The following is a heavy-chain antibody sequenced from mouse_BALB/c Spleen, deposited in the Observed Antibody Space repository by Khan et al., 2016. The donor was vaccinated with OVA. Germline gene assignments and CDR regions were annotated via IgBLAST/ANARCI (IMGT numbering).Heavy chain of an antibody. CDR3: ARLEDI. D-gene: IGHD1-3*01. CDR2: IWAGVST. V-gene: IGHV2-9*02. CDR1: GFSLTSYG. J-gene: IGHJ2*01. Sequence: QVQLKQSGPGLVAPSQSLSITCTASGFSLTSYGVHWVRQPPGKGLEWLGVIWAGVSTNNNSALMSTLSISKDNSKSQVFLKMNRLQTDDTAMYYCARLEDIWGQGTTLTVSS.